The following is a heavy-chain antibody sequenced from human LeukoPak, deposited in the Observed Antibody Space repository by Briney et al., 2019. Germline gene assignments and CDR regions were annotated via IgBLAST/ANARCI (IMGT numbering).Heavy chain of an antibody. CDR2: INHSGST. Sequence: SETLSLTCAVYGGSFSGYYWSWIRQPPGKGLEWIGEINHSGSTNYNPSLKSRVTISVDTSKNQFSLKLSSVTAADTAVYYCAKPGGSYVMANEDYFDYWGQGTLVTVSS. CDR3: AKPGGSYVMANEDYFDY. CDR1: GGSFSGYY. J-gene: IGHJ4*02. V-gene: IGHV4-34*01. D-gene: IGHD1-26*01.